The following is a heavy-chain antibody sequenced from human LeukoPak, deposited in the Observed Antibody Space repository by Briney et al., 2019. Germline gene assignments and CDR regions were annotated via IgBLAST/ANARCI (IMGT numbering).Heavy chain of an antibody. J-gene: IGHJ5*02. V-gene: IGHV1-18*01. CDR2: ISVYNHNT. CDR3: ARRVPAAFDWFDP. D-gene: IGHD2-2*01. CDR1: GYTFPTSG. Sequence: ASVKVSCKASGYTFPTSGISWVRQAPGQGLEWMGWISVYNHNTNYAQKFQGRVTVTTDTSTRTAYMELRSLRSDDTAVYYCARRVPAAFDWFDPWGQGTLVTVSS.